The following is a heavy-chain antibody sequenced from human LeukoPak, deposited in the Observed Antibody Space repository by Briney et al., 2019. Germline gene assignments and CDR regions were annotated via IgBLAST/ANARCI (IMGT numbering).Heavy chain of an antibody. CDR2: IYYSGST. J-gene: IGHJ4*02. CDR3: AVGRDGYKRIFDY. Sequence: SETLSLTCTVSGGSISSSSYYWGWIRQPPGKGLEWIGSIYYSGSTYYNPSLKSRVTISVDTSKNQFSLKLSSVTAADTAVYYCAVGRDGYKRIFDYWGQGTLVTVSS. CDR1: GGSISSSSYY. D-gene: IGHD5-24*01. V-gene: IGHV4-39*01.